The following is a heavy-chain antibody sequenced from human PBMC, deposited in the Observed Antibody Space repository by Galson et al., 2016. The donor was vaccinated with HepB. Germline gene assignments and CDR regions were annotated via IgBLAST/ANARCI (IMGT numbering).Heavy chain of an antibody. D-gene: IGHD3-16*02. CDR1: GDSIARYGYY. V-gene: IGHV4-39*01. J-gene: IGHJ4*02. CDR2: IFYSGSA. CDR3: ARFTYDNFCGRYHYFDS. Sequence: LTCAVSGDSIARYGYYWGWIRQPPGKGLEWIGNIFYSGSAYYNPSLKSRVTTSADTSKNQFSLRLGSVTATDMGVYYCARFTYDNFCGRYHYFDSWGQGILVTVSS.